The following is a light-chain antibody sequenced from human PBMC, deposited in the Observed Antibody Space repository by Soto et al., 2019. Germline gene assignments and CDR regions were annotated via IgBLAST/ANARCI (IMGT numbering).Light chain of an antibody. CDR1: SSNIGAGYD. Sequence: QSALTQPPSVSGAPGQRVTIPCTGSSSNIGAGYDVHWYQQLPGTAPKLLIYGNSNRPSGVPDRFSGSKSGTSASLAITGLQAEDEADYYCQSYDSSLSGSGVFGGGTKLTVL. J-gene: IGLJ3*02. V-gene: IGLV1-40*01. CDR2: GNS. CDR3: QSYDSSLSGSGV.